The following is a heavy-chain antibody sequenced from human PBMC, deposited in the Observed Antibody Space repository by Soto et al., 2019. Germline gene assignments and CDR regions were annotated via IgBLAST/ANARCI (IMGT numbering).Heavy chain of an antibody. J-gene: IGHJ4*02. CDR2: LSAYNGNP. V-gene: IGHV1-18*01. D-gene: IGHD1-26*01. Sequence: QVHLVQSGAEVKEPGASVKVSCKASGYTFTSYAISWVRQAPGQGLEWMGWLSAYNGNPNYAQNDEGRVPVTTDSSTDTAYMELRSLSSDDTAVYYCATVVGAVPYWGQGTLVTVSS. CDR3: ATVVGAVPY. CDR1: GYTFTSYA.